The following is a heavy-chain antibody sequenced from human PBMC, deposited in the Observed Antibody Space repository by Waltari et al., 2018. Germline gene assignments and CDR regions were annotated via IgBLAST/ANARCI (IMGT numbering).Heavy chain of an antibody. D-gene: IGHD1-7*01. CDR2: IYTSGST. CDR3: ARTPWNYGGDWFDP. Sequence: QVQLQESGPGLVKPSETLSLTCTVSGGSISSYYWSWIRQPAGKGLEWIGRIYTSGSTNYNPSLKSRVTMAVDTSKNQFSLKLSSVTAADTAVYYCARTPWNYGGDWFDPWGQGTLVTVSS. V-gene: IGHV4-4*07. J-gene: IGHJ5*02. CDR1: GGSISSYY.